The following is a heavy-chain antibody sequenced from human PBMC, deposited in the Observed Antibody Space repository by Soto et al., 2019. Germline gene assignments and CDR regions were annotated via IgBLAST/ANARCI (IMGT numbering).Heavy chain of an antibody. V-gene: IGHV4-39*01. CDR3: ATRITIFGVASAFDY. D-gene: IGHD3-3*01. CDR1: GGSIGCSNYF. J-gene: IGHJ4*02. CDR2: IYSSGST. Sequence: SETLSLTCTVSGGSIGCSNYFWGWIRQSPGTGLEWLGTIYSSGSTYYSPSLKSRITISVDTSKNQFSLKLSSVTAADTAVYYCATRITIFGVASAFDYWGQGTLVTVSS.